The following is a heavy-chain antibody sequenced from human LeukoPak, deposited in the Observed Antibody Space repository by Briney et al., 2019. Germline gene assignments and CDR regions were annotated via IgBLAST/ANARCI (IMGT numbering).Heavy chain of an antibody. CDR1: GYTFTSYY. CDR3: ARDLGITMIVNYFDY. J-gene: IGHJ4*02. V-gene: IGHV1-46*01. D-gene: IGHD3-22*01. CDR2: INPSGGAT. Sequence: ASVKVSCKASGYTFTSYYMHWVRQAPGQGPEWMGIINPSGGATKYAQKFQGRVTMTRDTSTSTLYMELSSLRSEDTAVYYCARDLGITMIVNYFDYWGQGTLVTVSS.